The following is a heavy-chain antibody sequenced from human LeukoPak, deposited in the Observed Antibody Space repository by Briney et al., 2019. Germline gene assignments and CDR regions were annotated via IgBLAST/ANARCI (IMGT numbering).Heavy chain of an antibody. J-gene: IGHJ5*02. Sequence: SETLSLTCTVAGGSISSYYGSWLRQPPGKGLEWIGYIYYSGSTNYNPSLKSRVTISVDTSKNQFSLKLSSVAAADTAVYYCARHGYSSGSLAWFDPWGQGTQVTVSS. D-gene: IGHD6-19*01. CDR1: GGSISSYY. CDR2: IYYSGST. CDR3: ARHGYSSGSLAWFDP. V-gene: IGHV4-59*08.